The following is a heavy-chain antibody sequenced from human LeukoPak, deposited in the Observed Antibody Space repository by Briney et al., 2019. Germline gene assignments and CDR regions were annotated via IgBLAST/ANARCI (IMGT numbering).Heavy chain of an antibody. D-gene: IGHD6-19*01. CDR1: GFTFSTYA. CDR3: AKAHSSGWYFFDY. CDR2: ISYDGRNK. Sequence: GGSLRLSCAASGFTFSTYAIHWVRQAPGKGLEWVALISYDGRNKYYADSVKGRFTISRDNSKNTLYLEMNSLRAEDTAVYYCAKAHSSGWYFFDYWGQGTLVTVSS. V-gene: IGHV3-30*18. J-gene: IGHJ4*02.